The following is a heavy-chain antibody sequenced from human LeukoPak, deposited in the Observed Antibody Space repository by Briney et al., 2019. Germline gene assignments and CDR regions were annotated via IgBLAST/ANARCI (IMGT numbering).Heavy chain of an antibody. Sequence: GGSLRLSCAASGFIFSDYYMSWIRQAPGKGLEWVSYISSSNSYTNYADSVKGLFPISRDNAKKSLYLEMNSLRAEDTAVYYCARDFTTWGYSGLFDYWGQGTLVTVSS. CDR3: ARDFTTWGYSGLFDY. J-gene: IGHJ4*02. CDR2: ISSSNSYT. CDR1: GFIFSDYY. D-gene: IGHD1-26*01. V-gene: IGHV3-11*06.